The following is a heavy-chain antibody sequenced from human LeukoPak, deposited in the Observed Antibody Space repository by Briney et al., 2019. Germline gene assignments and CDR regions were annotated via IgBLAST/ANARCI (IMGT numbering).Heavy chain of an antibody. J-gene: IGHJ6*02. D-gene: IGHD4-17*01. CDR2: IYYSGST. CDR1: GASISSYY. V-gene: IGHV4-59*01. Sequence: SETLSLTCTVSGASISSYYWSWIRQPPGKGLEWIGYIYYSGSTNYNPSLKSRVTISVDTSKNQFSLKLTSVTAADTAVYYCARDRRVPTVTKSYYYGMDVWGQGTTVTVSS. CDR3: ARDRRVPTVTKSYYYGMDV.